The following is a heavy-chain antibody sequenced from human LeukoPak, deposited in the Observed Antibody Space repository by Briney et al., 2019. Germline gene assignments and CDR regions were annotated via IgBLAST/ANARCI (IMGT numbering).Heavy chain of an antibody. J-gene: IGHJ4*02. Sequence: PSETLSLTCTVSGGSISSYYWSWIRQPAGKGLEWIGRIYTSGSTNYNPSLKSRVTMSVDTSKNQFSLKLSSVTAADTAVYYCAREDIVVVPAAINFDYWGQGALVTVSS. CDR3: AREDIVVVPAAINFDY. CDR2: IYTSGST. V-gene: IGHV4-4*07. D-gene: IGHD2-2*02. CDR1: GGSISSYY.